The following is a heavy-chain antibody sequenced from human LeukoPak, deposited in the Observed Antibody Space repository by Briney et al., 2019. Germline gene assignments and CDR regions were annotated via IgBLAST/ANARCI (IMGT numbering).Heavy chain of an antibody. CDR1: GYTFTSYG. CDR3: ARARSWDIVVVVAAKSLDY. Sequence: ASVKISCKASGYTFTSYGFSWVRHHPGQGLEWMGWISAYNGNTNYAQKLQGRVTMTTDTSTSTAYMELRSLRSDDTAVYYCARARSWDIVVVVAAKSLDYWGQGTLVTVSS. CDR2: ISAYNGNT. V-gene: IGHV1-18*01. J-gene: IGHJ4*02. D-gene: IGHD2-15*01.